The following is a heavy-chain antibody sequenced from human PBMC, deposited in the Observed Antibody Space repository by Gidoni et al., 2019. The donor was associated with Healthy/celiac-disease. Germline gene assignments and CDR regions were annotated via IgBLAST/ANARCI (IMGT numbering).Heavy chain of an antibody. V-gene: IGHV3-23*04. CDR3: AKDTNYDFWSGYSDAFDI. Sequence: EVQLVESGGGLVQPGGSLRLSCAASGFTFSSYAMSWVRQAPGKGLEWVSAISGSGGSTYYADSVKCRFTISRDNSKNTLYLQMNSLRSEDTAVYYCAKDTNYDFWSGYSDAFDIWGQGTMVTVSS. CDR2: ISGSGGST. CDR1: GFTFSSYA. D-gene: IGHD3-3*01. J-gene: IGHJ3*02.